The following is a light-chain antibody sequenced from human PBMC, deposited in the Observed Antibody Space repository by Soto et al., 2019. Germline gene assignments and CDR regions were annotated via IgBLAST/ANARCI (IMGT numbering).Light chain of an antibody. V-gene: IGKV3-20*01. CDR3: HQFGDSPQT. Sequence: EIVLTQSPGTLSLSPGDRATLSCRASQSLSVSYIAWYQQKPGQAPRLLIYSTSTRAAGIPDRFTGRGSGTHFTLAISRLEPENFAVYYCHQFGDSPQTFGQGTTVEV. CDR1: QSLSVSY. J-gene: IGKJ1*01. CDR2: STS.